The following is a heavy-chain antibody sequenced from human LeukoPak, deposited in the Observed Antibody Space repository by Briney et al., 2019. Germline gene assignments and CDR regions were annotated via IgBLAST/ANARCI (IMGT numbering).Heavy chain of an antibody. J-gene: IGHJ4*02. V-gene: IGHV3-64*02. Sequence: GGTLRLSCAASGFTFRNYGIHWVRQAPGKGLEYVSDLSGNGGSKYYVDSVRGRFTIYRDNSKDTVYLHMGSLRLEDMAVYYCAGDKFGSGDYWGQGTLVTVSS. CDR1: GFTFRNYG. D-gene: IGHD3-10*01. CDR2: LSGNGGSK. CDR3: AGDKFGSGDY.